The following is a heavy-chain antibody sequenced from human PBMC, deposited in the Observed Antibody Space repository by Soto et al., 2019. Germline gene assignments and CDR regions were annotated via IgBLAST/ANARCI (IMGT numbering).Heavy chain of an antibody. CDR1: GFMFSTYA. J-gene: IGHJ5*02. CDR2: ISYDGSDI. Sequence: QVQLVESGGGVVQPGRSLRLSCAASGFMFSTYAMHWVRQAPGKGLEWVAVISYDGSDIYYGEVGKGRFTISRDNTRNTLYLEMNSLQTEDTAVFYCARDQGRTVTRGDWFDPWGQGTLVTVSS. CDR3: ARDQGRTVTRGDWFDP. V-gene: IGHV3-30-3*01. D-gene: IGHD6-19*01.